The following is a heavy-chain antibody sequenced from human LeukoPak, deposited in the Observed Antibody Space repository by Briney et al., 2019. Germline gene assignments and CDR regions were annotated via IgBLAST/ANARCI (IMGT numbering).Heavy chain of an antibody. Sequence: ASVKVSCKASGGTFSSYAMSWVRQAPGQGLEWMGGIIPIFCTANYARKFQGRVTITTDESTSTAYMELSSLRSEDTAVYYCAREKGYSYGSFDYWGQGTLVTVSS. D-gene: IGHD5-18*01. CDR1: GGTFSSYA. CDR3: AREKGYSYGSFDY. V-gene: IGHV1-69*05. CDR2: IIPIFCTA. J-gene: IGHJ4*02.